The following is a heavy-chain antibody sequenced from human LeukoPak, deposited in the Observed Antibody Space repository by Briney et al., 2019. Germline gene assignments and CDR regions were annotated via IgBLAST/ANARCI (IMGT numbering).Heavy chain of an antibody. V-gene: IGHV4-59*01. J-gene: IGHJ4*02. CDR1: GGSISSYY. D-gene: IGHD3-22*01. Sequence: SETLSLTCTVSGGSISSYYWSWLRQPPGKGLEWIGYIYYSGSTNYNPSLKSRVTISVDTSKNQFSLKLSSVTAADTAVYYCARSDYYDSSGLLTDYWGQGTLVTVSS. CDR3: ARSDYYDSSGLLTDY. CDR2: IYYSGST.